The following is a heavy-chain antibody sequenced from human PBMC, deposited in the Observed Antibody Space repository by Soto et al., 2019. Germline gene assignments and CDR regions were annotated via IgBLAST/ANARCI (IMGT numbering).Heavy chain of an antibody. CDR2: IGTAGDT. D-gene: IGHD3-3*01. Sequence: GGSLRLSCAASGFTFSSYDMHWVRQATGKGLEWVSAIGTAGDTYYPGSVKGRFTISRENAKNSLYLQMNSLRAEDTAVYYCARDRGLLRFSKGHGMDVWGQGTTVTVSS. CDR1: GFTFSSYD. V-gene: IGHV3-13*01. J-gene: IGHJ6*02. CDR3: ARDRGLLRFSKGHGMDV.